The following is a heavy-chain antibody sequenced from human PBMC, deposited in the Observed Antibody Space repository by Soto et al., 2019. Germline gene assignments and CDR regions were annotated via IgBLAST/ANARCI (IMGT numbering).Heavy chain of an antibody. CDR2: IYYSGST. D-gene: IGHD3-3*01. Sequence: SETLSLTCTVSGGSISSSSYYWGWIRQPPGKGLEWIGSIYYSGSTYYNPSLKSRVTISVDTSKNQFSLKLSSVTAADTAVYYCARHHETYYDFWSGPPAWDYWGQGTLVTVSS. V-gene: IGHV4-39*01. CDR1: GGSISSSSYY. CDR3: ARHHETYYDFWSGPPAWDY. J-gene: IGHJ4*02.